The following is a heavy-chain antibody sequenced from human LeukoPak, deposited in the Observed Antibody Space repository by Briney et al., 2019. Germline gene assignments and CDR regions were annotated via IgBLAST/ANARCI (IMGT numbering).Heavy chain of an antibody. CDR2: IYYSGST. CDR1: GGSISSYY. CDR3: ATSPTYYYDSSGPEYFQH. D-gene: IGHD3-22*01. J-gene: IGHJ1*01. Sequence: SETLSLTCTVSGGSISSYYWSWIRQPPGRGLEWIGYIYYSGSTNYNPSLKSRVTISVDTSKNQFSLKLSSVTAADTAVYYCATSPTYYYDSSGPEYFQHWGQGTLVTVSS. V-gene: IGHV4-59*08.